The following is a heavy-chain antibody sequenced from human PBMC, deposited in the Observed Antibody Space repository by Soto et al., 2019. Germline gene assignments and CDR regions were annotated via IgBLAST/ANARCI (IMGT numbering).Heavy chain of an antibody. CDR3: ARDSSGYYYYYYHYGLAV. CDR2: IIPIFGTA. Sequence: SVKVSCKASGGTFSSYAICWVRQAPGQGLEWMGGIIPIFGTANYAQKFQGRVTITADESTSTAYMELSSLRSEDTAVYYCARDSSGYYYYYYHYGLAVWGQGTTVTVSS. CDR1: GGTFSSYA. J-gene: IGHJ6*02. D-gene: IGHD3-22*01. V-gene: IGHV1-69*13.